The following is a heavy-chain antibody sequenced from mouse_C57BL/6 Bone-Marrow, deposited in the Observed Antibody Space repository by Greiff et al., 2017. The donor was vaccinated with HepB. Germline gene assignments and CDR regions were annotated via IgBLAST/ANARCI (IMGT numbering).Heavy chain of an antibody. CDR2: ISYDGSN. V-gene: IGHV3-6*01. D-gene: IGHD2-4*01. CDR1: GYSITSGYY. CDR3: ARYDYDEDY. Sequence: DVKLQESGPGLVKPSQSLSLTCPVTGYSITSGYYWNWIRQFPGNKLEWMGYISYDGSNNYNPTLKNRISITRDTSKNQFFLKLNSVTTEDTATYYCARYDYDEDYWGQGTTLTVSS. J-gene: IGHJ2*01.